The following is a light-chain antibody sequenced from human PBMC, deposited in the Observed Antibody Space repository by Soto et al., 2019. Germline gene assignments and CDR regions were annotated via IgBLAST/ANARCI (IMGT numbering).Light chain of an antibody. CDR3: QQYGSSPPWT. V-gene: IGKV3-20*01. CDR2: GAS. J-gene: IGKJ1*01. CDR1: QSVSSSY. Sequence: EIVLTHSPGTLSLSPGERATLSCSASQSVSSSYLAWYQQKPGQAPRLLIYGASSRATGIPDRFSGSVSGTGFTLTISRLEPEDFAVYYCQQYGSSPPWTFGQGTKVDIK.